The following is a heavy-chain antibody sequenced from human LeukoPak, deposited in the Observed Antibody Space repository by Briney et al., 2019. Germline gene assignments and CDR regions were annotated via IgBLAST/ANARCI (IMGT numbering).Heavy chain of an antibody. V-gene: IGHV4-39*07. J-gene: IGHJ4*02. CDR1: GGSISSSSYY. CDR3: ARGGGYSYGTYFDY. D-gene: IGHD5-18*01. CDR2: IYYSGST. Sequence: PSETLSLTCTVSGGSISSSSYYWGWIRQPPGKGLEWIGSIYYSGSTYYNPSLKSRVTISVDTSKNQFSLKLSSVTAADTAVYYCARGGGYSYGTYFDYWGQGTLVTVSS.